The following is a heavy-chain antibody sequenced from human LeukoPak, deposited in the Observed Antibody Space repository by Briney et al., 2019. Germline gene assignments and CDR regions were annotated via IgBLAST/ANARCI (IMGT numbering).Heavy chain of an antibody. CDR2: ISYDGSNK. Sequence: GRSLRLSCAASGFTFSSYAMHWVRQAPGRGLEWVAVISYDGSNKYYADSVKGRFTISRDNSKNTLYLQMNSLRAEDTAVYYCAKECPGYAFDIWGQGTMVTVSS. D-gene: IGHD2-15*01. CDR1: GFTFSSYA. CDR3: AKECPGYAFDI. J-gene: IGHJ3*02. V-gene: IGHV3-30*04.